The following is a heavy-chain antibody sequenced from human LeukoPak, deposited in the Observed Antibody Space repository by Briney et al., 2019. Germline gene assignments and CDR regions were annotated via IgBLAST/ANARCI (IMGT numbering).Heavy chain of an antibody. CDR3: ARGTYYDFWSGYPDAVPNYYYYMDV. V-gene: IGHV3-30-3*01. CDR2: ISYDGSNK. D-gene: IGHD3-3*01. CDR1: GFTFSSYA. Sequence: GGSLRLSCAASGFTFSSYAMSWVRQAPGKGLEWVAVISYDGSNKYYADSVKGRFTISRDNSENTLYLQMNSLRAEDTAVYYCARGTYYDFWSGYPDAVPNYYYYMDVWGKGTTVTVSS. J-gene: IGHJ6*03.